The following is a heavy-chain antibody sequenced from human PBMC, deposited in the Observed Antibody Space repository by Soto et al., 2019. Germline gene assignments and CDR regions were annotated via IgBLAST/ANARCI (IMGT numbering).Heavy chain of an antibody. CDR2: IYYSGST. D-gene: IGHD4-4*01. J-gene: IGHJ4*02. V-gene: IGHV4-31*03. CDR3: ARAPRGSNHPFDY. CDR1: GGSISSGGYY. Sequence: QVQLQESGPGLVKPSQTLSLTCTVSGGSISSGGYYWSWIRQHPGKGLEWIGYIYYSGSTYYNPSLKSRVTISVATSKNQFSLKLSSVTAAETDVYYCARAPRGSNHPFDYWGQGTLVTVSS.